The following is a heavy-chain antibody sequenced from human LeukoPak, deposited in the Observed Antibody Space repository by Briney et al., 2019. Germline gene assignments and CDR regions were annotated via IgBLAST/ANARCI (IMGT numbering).Heavy chain of an antibody. CDR2: ISKTSSTI. Sequence: PGGSLRLSCAGSGFSFSNFEMNWVRQAPGKGLEWISYISKTSSTIHYAASVKGRFTISRDNARNSLILQMTSLRAEDTAVYYCAREYYSEALDLWGQGTLVTVSS. V-gene: IGHV3-48*03. D-gene: IGHD3-10*01. J-gene: IGHJ3*01. CDR3: AREYYSEALDL. CDR1: GFSFSNFE.